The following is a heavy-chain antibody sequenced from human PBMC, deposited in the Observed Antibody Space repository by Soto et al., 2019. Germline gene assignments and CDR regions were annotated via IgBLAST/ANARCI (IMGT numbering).Heavy chain of an antibody. CDR2: IYHSGST. J-gene: IGHJ4*02. D-gene: IGHD6-6*01. CDR1: GFSIRSVLYS. V-gene: IGHV4-30-2*01. Sequence: AFQTTSLTSAFSGFSIRSVLYSWSWNQPPPGKGLEWIGYIYHSGSTYYNPSLKSRVTISEDRSKNQFSLKLRSVTAADTAVYYFARVPSLWVKGTLDTGSS. CDR3: ARVPSL.